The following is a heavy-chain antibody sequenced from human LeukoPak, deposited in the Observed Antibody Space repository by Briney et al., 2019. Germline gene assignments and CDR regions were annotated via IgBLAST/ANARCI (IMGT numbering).Heavy chain of an antibody. J-gene: IGHJ5*02. D-gene: IGHD6-13*01. Sequence: ASVKVSCKASAYTFTGFYMHWLRQAPGQGLEWMGWINPNSGGTNYAQRFQGRVTMTRDTSIRTAYMELSRLRSEDTAVYYCARDLTYSSSWYDWFDPWGQGTLVTVSS. CDR2: INPNSGGT. CDR3: ARDLTYSSSWYDWFDP. V-gene: IGHV1-2*02. CDR1: AYTFTGFY.